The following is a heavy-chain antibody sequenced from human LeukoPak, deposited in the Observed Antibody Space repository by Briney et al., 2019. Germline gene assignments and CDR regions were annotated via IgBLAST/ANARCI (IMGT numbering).Heavy chain of an antibody. CDR2: ISHDGSDK. CDR1: GFTFSTYA. J-gene: IGHJ4*02. CDR3: AKAVGSISWSFDY. V-gene: IGHV3-30*18. Sequence: GGSLRLSCAASGFTFSTYAMHWVRQAPGKGLEWVALISHDGSDKNYADSVKGRFTISRDNSNSTLYLQMDSLRGDDAAVYYCAKAVGSISWSFDYWGQGTLATVSS. D-gene: IGHD6-13*01.